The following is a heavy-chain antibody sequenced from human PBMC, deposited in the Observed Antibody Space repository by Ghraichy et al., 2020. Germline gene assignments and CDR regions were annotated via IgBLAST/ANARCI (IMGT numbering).Heavy chain of an antibody. V-gene: IGHV4-59*01. CDR1: GGSISSYY. CDR3: ARVEDYNFWSGYPHMDV. J-gene: IGHJ6*04. D-gene: IGHD3-3*01. CDR2: IYYSGST. Sequence: SETLSLTCTVSGGSISSYYWSWIRQPPGKGLEWIGYIYYSGSTNYNPSLKSRVTISVDTSKNQFSLKLSYVTAADTAVYYCARVEDYNFWSGYPHMDVWGKGTTVTVSS.